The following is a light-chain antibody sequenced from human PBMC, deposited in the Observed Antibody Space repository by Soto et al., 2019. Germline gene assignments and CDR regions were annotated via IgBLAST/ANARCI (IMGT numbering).Light chain of an antibody. CDR3: QQRSNWPYT. CDR2: DAS. V-gene: IGKV3-11*01. Sequence: EIVLTQSPATLSLSLGERATLSCRASQSVSSNLAWYQQKPGQAPRLLIYDASNRATGIPARSSGSGSGTDFTLTISSLEPEDFAVYYCQQRSNWPYTFGQGTKLEIK. CDR1: QSVSSN. J-gene: IGKJ2*01.